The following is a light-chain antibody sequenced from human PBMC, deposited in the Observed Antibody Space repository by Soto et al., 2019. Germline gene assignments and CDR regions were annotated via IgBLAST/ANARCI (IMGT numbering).Light chain of an antibody. Sequence: DIHITQSPSTLSASVGDRVTITCRASQSISSWLAWYQQKPGKAPKLLIYDASSLESGVPSRVSGSGSGTEFTLTISSLQPDDFATYYCQQYNTYSTFGQGTRLEI. J-gene: IGKJ5*01. V-gene: IGKV1-5*01. CDR1: QSISSW. CDR2: DAS. CDR3: QQYNTYST.